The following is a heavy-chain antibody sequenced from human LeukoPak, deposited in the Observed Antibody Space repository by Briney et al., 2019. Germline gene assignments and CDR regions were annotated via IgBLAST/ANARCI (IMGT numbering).Heavy chain of an antibody. Sequence: PSETLSLNCTVSGASIGSSPYYWGWVRQPPGKGLEWIGMISYSGDTYYESSLKSRIAISVDTSKSHFSLNLRSVTAADTALYYCARHPGLSAARNSFDVWGPGTMVTVSS. D-gene: IGHD6-25*01. V-gene: IGHV4-39*01. CDR3: ARHPGLSAARNSFDV. CDR1: GASIGSSPYY. J-gene: IGHJ3*01. CDR2: ISYSGDT.